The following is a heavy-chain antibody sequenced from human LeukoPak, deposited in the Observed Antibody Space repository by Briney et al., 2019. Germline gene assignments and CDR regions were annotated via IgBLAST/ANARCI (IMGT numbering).Heavy chain of an antibody. J-gene: IGHJ4*02. CDR1: GYSFTSYW. CDR2: IYPGDSDT. CDR3: AGQADYNVLTGYHKGHLDY. Sequence: GESLKISCKGSGYSFTSYWIGWVRQMPGKGLEWMGIIYPGDSDTRYSPSFQGQVTISADKSITTAYLQWNSLQASDTAMYYCAGQADYNVLTGYHKGHLDYWGQGTLVTVSS. V-gene: IGHV5-51*01. D-gene: IGHD3-9*01.